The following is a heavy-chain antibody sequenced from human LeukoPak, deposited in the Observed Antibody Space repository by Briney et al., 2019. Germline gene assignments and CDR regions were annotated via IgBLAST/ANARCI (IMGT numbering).Heavy chain of an antibody. D-gene: IGHD7-27*01. V-gene: IGHV4-59*01. CDR2: VYYSGSP. CDR1: GGSINSYY. Sequence: SETLSLTCTVSGGSINSYYWSWVGQPPGKGLEWIGYVYYSGSPNYNPSLKSRVTISVDTSKNQFSLKLSSVSAADTAVYYCASFNWGSLPDSWGQGILVTVSS. J-gene: IGHJ4*02. CDR3: ASFNWGSLPDS.